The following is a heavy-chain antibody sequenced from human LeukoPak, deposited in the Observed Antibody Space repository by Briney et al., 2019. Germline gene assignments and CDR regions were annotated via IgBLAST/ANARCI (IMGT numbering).Heavy chain of an antibody. D-gene: IGHD5-12*01. CDR1: GGSISSSSYY. Sequence: PSETLSLTCTVSGGSISSSSYYWGRIRQPPGKGLGCIGSMFYSGNTYYNPSLKSRVTISGDTSKNQFSLKVTSVTAADTAVYYCASRIASGYDVDYWGQGTLVTVSS. CDR2: MFYSGNT. J-gene: IGHJ4*02. V-gene: IGHV4-39*01. CDR3: ASRIASGYDVDY.